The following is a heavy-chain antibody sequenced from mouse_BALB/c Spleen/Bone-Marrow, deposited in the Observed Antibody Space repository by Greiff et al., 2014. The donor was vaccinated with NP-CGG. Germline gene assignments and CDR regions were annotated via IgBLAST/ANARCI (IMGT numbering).Heavy chain of an antibody. D-gene: IGHD4-1*01. CDR3: TRGGNWDDFDY. J-gene: IGHJ2*01. Sequence: EVKVVESGGGLVQPGGFRKLSCAASGFAFSSFGMHWVRQAPEKGLEWVAYISSGSTTIFYADTMKGRFTISRDNPKNTLFLQMTSLRSEDTAMYYCTRGGNWDDFDYWGQGTTLTVSS. V-gene: IGHV5-17*02. CDR1: GFAFSSFG. CDR2: ISSGSTTI.